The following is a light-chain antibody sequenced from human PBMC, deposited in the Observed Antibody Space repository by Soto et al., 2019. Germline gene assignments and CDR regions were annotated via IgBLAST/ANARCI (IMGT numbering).Light chain of an antibody. CDR2: AAS. J-gene: IGKJ2*02. V-gene: IGKV1-39*01. CDR1: QSIYSS. CDR3: QQSYSAPCT. Sequence: DIQMTQSPSSLSASVGDRVTITCRASQSIYSSLNWYHQKPGKAPKLLIYAASNLQSGVPSRFSGSGSGTDFTLSISSLQPEDFATYYCQQSYSAPCTFDQGTKLEI.